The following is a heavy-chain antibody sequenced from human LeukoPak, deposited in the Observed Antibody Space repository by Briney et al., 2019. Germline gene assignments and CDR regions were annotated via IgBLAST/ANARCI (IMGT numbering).Heavy chain of an antibody. V-gene: IGHV1-69*04. D-gene: IGHD3-22*01. J-gene: IGHJ3*02. CDR1: GGTFSSYA. Sequence: ASVKVSCKASGGTFSSYAISWVRQAPGQGLEWMGRTIPILGIANYAQKFQGRVTITADKSTSTAYMELSSLRSEDTAVYYCARDYYDSSGSGAAFDIWGQGTMVTVSS. CDR2: TIPILGIA. CDR3: ARDYYDSSGSGAAFDI.